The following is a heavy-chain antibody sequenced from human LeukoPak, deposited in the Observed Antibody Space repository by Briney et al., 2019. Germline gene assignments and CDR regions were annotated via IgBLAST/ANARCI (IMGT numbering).Heavy chain of an antibody. J-gene: IGHJ3*02. Sequence: GGSLRLSCAASGFTFSSYSMNWVRQAPGKGLEWVSSISSSSSYIYCADSVKGRFTISRDNAKNSLYLQMNSLRAEDTAVYYCARDLSRESEVLRYFDWLVTNDAFDIWGQGTMVTVSS. CDR1: GFTFSSYS. CDR3: ARDLSRESEVLRYFDWLVTNDAFDI. CDR2: ISSSSSYI. D-gene: IGHD3-9*01. V-gene: IGHV3-21*01.